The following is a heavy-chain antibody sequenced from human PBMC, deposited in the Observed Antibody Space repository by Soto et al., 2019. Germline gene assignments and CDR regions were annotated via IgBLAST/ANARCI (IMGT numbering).Heavy chain of an antibody. J-gene: IGHJ4*02. Sequence: GGSLRLSCAASGFTFSSYWMSWVRQAPGKGLEWVANIKQDGSEKYYVDSVKGRFTISRDNAKNSLYLQMNSLRAEDTAVYYCAFGPSPRRGVRGVMTFDYWGQGTLVTVSS. V-gene: IGHV3-7*03. CDR2: IKQDGSEK. CDR1: GFTFSSYW. D-gene: IGHD3-10*01. CDR3: AFGPSPRRGVRGVMTFDY.